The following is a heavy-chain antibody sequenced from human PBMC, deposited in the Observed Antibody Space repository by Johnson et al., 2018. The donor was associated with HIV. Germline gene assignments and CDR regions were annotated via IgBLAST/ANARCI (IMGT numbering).Heavy chain of an antibody. CDR1: GFTFDDYG. CDR2: LNWNGGST. D-gene: IGHD1-14*01. J-gene: IGHJ3*02. CDR3: ATRDPTHRPGVFDI. Sequence: VQLVESGGGVVRPGGSLRLSCAASGFTFDDYGLSWVRQAPGKGLEWDSGLNWNGGSTGYADSVKGRFTISRDNSKNTLYLQMNSLRAEDTAVYYCATRDPTHRPGVFDIWGQGTMVTVSS. V-gene: IGHV3-20*04.